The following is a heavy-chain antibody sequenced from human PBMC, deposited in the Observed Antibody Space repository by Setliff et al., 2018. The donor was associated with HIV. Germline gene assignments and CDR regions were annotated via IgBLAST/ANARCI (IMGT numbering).Heavy chain of an antibody. V-gene: IGHV3-48*03. J-gene: IGHJ6*02. Sequence: PGGSLRLSCAASGFTFSSYEMNWVRQAPGKGLEWVSYISSSGSTIYYADSVKGRFTISRDNAKNSLFLQMNSLGAEDTAVYYCARKLRPGHGVYVWGQGTTVTVSS. CDR3: ARKLRPGHGVYV. CDR2: ISSSGSTI. D-gene: IGHD4-17*01. CDR1: GFTFSSYE.